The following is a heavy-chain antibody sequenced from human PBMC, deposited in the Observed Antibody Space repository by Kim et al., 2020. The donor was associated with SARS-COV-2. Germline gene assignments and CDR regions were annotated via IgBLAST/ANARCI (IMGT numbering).Heavy chain of an antibody. CDR3: ARVNPIGGYYYVGSAFDI. J-gene: IGHJ3*02. Sequence: SETLSLTCTVSGGSISSYYWSWIRQPPGKGLEWIGYIYYSGSTNYNPSLKSRVTIAVDTSKNKFSLKLSSVTAADTAVYYWARVNPIGGYYYVGSAFDIWGQGTMVTVSS. V-gene: IGHV4-59*13. CDR2: IYYSGST. CDR1: GGSISSYY. D-gene: IGHD3-22*01.